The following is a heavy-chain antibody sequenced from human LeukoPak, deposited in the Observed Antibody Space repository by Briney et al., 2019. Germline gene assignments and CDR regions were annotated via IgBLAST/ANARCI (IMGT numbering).Heavy chain of an antibody. D-gene: IGHD3-10*01. CDR3: AREGYYGSGSPPSLYFDY. CDR2: TSSDLNVK. CDR1: GFTLRNYG. Sequence: GFLRLSRSAPGFTLRNYGIHWVRQAPGKGLEWVAVTSSDLNVKLYADSVKGRFTISRDNSRSTLYLQMNSLRPEDTAIYYCAREGYYGSGSPPSLYFDYWGQGTLVTVSS. V-gene: IGHV3-30*03. J-gene: IGHJ4*02.